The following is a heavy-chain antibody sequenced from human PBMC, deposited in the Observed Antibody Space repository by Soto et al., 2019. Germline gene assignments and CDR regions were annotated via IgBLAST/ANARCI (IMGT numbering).Heavy chain of an antibody. D-gene: IGHD4-17*01. CDR1: GFSFSNYA. CDR3: ARGPSTVATWLDY. Sequence: EVQLVESGEGLVQPGGSLRLSCAASGFSFSNYAMHWVRQAPGKGLEYVSAISGNGASTYYADSVKGRFTIFRDNSKNTLYLQMGSLSAEGRAVYYCARGPSTVATWLDYWGQGTLVTVSS. CDR2: ISGNGAST. J-gene: IGHJ4*02. V-gene: IGHV3-64*02.